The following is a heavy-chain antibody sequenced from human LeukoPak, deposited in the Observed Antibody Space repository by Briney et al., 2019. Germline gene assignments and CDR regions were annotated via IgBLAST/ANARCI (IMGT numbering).Heavy chain of an antibody. Sequence: SETLSLICTVSGGSISSYYWSWIRHPPGKGLEGIGYIYYSGSTNYNPSLKSRVTISVATSKNQVSLKLSSVTAADTAVYYCARLRNYYGSGSYCYYYGMDVWGQGTTVTVSS. CDR3: ARLRNYYGSGSYCYYYGMDV. J-gene: IGHJ6*02. CDR2: IYYSGST. CDR1: GGSISSYY. D-gene: IGHD3-10*01. V-gene: IGHV4-59*08.